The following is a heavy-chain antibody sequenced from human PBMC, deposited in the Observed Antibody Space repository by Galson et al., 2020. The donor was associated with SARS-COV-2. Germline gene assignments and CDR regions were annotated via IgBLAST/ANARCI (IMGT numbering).Heavy chain of an antibody. D-gene: IGHD1-1*01. Sequence: ESGPTLVKPTQTLTLTCTFSGFSLSTSGMCVSWIRQPPGKALEWLARIDCDDDKYYSTSMKTRLTISKDTSKNQVVLTMTNMDPVDTATYYGARTQRGGPNWYFDLWGRGTLGTVSS. CDR2: IDCDDDK. CDR1: GFSLSTSGMC. CDR3: ARTQRGGPNWYFDL. V-gene: IGHV2-70*11. J-gene: IGHJ2*01.